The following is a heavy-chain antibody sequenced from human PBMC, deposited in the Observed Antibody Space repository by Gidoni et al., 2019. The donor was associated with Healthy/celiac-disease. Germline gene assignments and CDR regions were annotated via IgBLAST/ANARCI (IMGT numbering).Heavy chain of an antibody. V-gene: IGHV1-69*01. J-gene: IGHJ4*02. CDR3: ARDKPPDYGDYAGFFDY. D-gene: IGHD4-17*01. Sequence: QVQLVQSGAEVKKPGSSVKVSCKASGATFSSYAISWVRQAPGQGLVWMGGIIPIFGTANYAQKFQGRVTITADESTSTAYMELSSLRSEDTAVYYCARDKPPDYGDYAGFFDYWGQGTLVTVSS. CDR1: GATFSSYA. CDR2: IIPIFGTA.